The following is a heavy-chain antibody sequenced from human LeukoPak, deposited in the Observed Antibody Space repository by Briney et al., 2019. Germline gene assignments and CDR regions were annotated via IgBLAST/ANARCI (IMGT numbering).Heavy chain of an antibody. CDR2: INPNSGGT. D-gene: IGHD1-26*01. CDR1: GYTFTGYY. Sequence: GASVKVSCKASGYTFTGYYMHWVRQAPGQGFEWMGWINPNSGGTNYAQKFQGRVTMTRDTSISTAYMELSRLRSDDTAVYYCARVQYSGSYGSKYAFDIWGQGTMVTVSS. CDR3: ARVQYSGSYGSKYAFDI. J-gene: IGHJ3*02. V-gene: IGHV1-2*02.